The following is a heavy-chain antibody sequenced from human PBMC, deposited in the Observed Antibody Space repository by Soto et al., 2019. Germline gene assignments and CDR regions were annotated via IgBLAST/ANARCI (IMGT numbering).Heavy chain of an antibody. CDR2: IYYSGAS. V-gene: IGHV4-59*11. Sequence: ETLSLTCTVSGGSISGHYWSWIRQPPGKGLEWIGFIYYSGASNYNPSLNSRVTISVDTSKNHFSLKLGSVTAADTAVYYCARHRSAYESDFDYWGQGTLVTVSS. J-gene: IGHJ4*02. CDR3: ARHRSAYESDFDY. D-gene: IGHD5-12*01. CDR1: GGSISGHY.